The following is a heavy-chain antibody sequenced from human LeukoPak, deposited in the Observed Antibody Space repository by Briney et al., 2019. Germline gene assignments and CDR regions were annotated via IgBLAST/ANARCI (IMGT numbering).Heavy chain of an antibody. V-gene: IGHV3-53*01. Sequence: GGSLRLSCAASGLTVSSNYMSWVRQAPGKGLEWVSVIYSGGSTYYADSVKGRFTISRDNSMNTLYLQMNSLRAEDTAVYYCARDLFAYCTNGVCYDYWGQGTLATVSS. J-gene: IGHJ4*02. D-gene: IGHD2-8*01. CDR2: IYSGGST. CDR3: ARDLFAYCTNGVCYDY. CDR1: GLTVSSNY.